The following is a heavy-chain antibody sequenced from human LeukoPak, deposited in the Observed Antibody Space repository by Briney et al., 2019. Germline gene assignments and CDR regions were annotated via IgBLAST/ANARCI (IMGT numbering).Heavy chain of an antibody. CDR2: ISAYNANT. J-gene: IGHJ4*02. CDR1: GYTFTSYG. V-gene: IGHV1-18*01. Sequence: GASVKVSCKASGYTFTSYGISWVRQAPGQGLEWMGWISAYNANTNYAQKLQGRVTMTTDTSTSTAYMELRSLRSDDTAVYYCARGGDTAMVPFPFDYWGQGTLVTVSS. CDR3: ARGGDTAMVPFPFDY. D-gene: IGHD5-18*01.